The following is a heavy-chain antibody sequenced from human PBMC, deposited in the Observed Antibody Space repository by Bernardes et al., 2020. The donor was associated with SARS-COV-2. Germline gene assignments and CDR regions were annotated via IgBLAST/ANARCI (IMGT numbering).Heavy chain of an antibody. V-gene: IGHV3-30*04. CDR2: ISYDGGDK. J-gene: IGHJ4*02. CDR3: ARDSARPTLYGNFDY. Sequence: GGSLRLSCAASGFTFSTYAMHWVRQAPGKGLEWVAVISYDGGDKYYADSVKGRFTISRDNLKNTLYVQMNGLSAEDTAVYYCARDSARPTLYGNFDYWGLGILVSGSS. D-gene: IGHD3-10*01. CDR1: GFTFSTYA.